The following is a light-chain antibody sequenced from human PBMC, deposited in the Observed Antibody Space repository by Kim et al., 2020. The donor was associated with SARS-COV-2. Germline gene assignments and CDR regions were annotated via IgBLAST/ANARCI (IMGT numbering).Light chain of an antibody. V-gene: IGKV1-12*01. CDR1: QDISSW. CDR2: AAS. CDR3: QQAASFPLT. Sequence: SASVGDRVTSTCRASQDISSWLAWYQQKPGKAPKLLIYAASGLQNGVPSRFSGSASGTDFTLTINNLQPEDFATYYCQQAASFPLTFGGGTEVEI. J-gene: IGKJ4*01.